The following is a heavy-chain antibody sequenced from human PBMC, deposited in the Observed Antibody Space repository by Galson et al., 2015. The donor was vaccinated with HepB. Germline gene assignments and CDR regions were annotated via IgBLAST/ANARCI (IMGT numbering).Heavy chain of an antibody. CDR3: ATGRTFDF. J-gene: IGHJ3*01. CDR1: GFTFSNAW. Sequence: SLRLSCAGSGFTFSNAWTSWVRQAPGKGLEWVGRVKSKSNGGTIDYLAPVKGRFTISRDDSINTVYLQMNSLKSEDTAVYYCATGRTFDFWGQGTMVTVSS. V-gene: IGHV3-15*01. CDR2: VKSKSNGGTI.